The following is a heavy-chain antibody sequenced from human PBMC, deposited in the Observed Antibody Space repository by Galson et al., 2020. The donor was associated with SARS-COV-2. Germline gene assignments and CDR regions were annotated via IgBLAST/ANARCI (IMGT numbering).Heavy chain of an antibody. CDR1: GGSISSGGYY. CDR2: IYYSGST. D-gene: IGHD3-3*01. J-gene: IGHJ4*02. V-gene: IGHV4-31*03. CDR3: ARAPNFTIFGVVTCFDY. Sequence: SETLSLTCTVSGGSISSGGYYWSWIRQHPGKGLEWIGYIYYSGSTYYNPSLKSRVTISVDTSKNQFSLKLSSVTAADTAVYYCARAPNFTIFGVVTCFDYWGQGTLVTVSS.